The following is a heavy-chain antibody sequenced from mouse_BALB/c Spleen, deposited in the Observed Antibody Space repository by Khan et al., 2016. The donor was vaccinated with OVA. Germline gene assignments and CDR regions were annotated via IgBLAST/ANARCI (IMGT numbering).Heavy chain of an antibody. CDR3: VRSLYYYGSAFEGFAY. Sequence: EVQLQQSGPELVKPGASVKMSCKASGYTFTSYVMHWVKQKPGQGLEWIGYISPNSDGSKYNEKFKGKAKLTSAKSSRTAYMEVSSLNYEDSEVYDCVRSLYYYGSAFEGFAYGGQGTLVTGSA. V-gene: IGHV1S136*01. CDR1: GYTFTSYV. D-gene: IGHD1-1*01. J-gene: IGHJ3*01. CDR2: ISPNSDGS.